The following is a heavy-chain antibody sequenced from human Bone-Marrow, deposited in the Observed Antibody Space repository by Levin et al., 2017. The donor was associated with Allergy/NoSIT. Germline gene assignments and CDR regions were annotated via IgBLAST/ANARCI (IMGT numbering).Heavy chain of an antibody. CDR1: GFTFRTHW. D-gene: IGHD4-23*01. J-gene: IGHJ5*02. CDR2: ISGDGKTT. CDR3: ARDSDYGGYSVFWFDP. V-gene: IGHV3-74*01. Sequence: GGSLRLSCAASGFTFRTHWMHWVRQVPGKGLIWVSRISGDGKTTTYADSVKGRFTISRDNAKNTLYVQMNSLRADDTGIYYCARDSDYGGYSVFWFDPWGQGTLVTVSS.